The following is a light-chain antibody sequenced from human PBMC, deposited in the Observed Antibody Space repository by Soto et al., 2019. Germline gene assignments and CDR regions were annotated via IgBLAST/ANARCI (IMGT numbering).Light chain of an antibody. Sequence: EIVFTQSPGTLSLAPGERATLSCRASQSVSSRYLALYQQKPGQAPSVLIYDASNRATGIPARLSGSGSGTDFTLTISSLDPEDFAVYYCQQRSTWITFGQGTRLEIK. J-gene: IGKJ5*01. CDR1: QSVSSRY. V-gene: IGKV3D-20*02. CDR3: QQRSTWIT. CDR2: DAS.